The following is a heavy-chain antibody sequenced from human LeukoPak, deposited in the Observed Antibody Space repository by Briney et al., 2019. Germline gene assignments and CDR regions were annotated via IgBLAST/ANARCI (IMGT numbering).Heavy chain of an antibody. CDR1: GISFSSYA. V-gene: IGHV3-30-3*01. CDR3: ARDEQSIAPASSGY. J-gene: IGHJ4*02. CDR2: ISYDGSNK. Sequence: PGGSLRLSCAASGISFSSYAMHWGRQAPGKGLEWGAVISYDGSNKYYADSVKGRFTISRDNSKNTLYLQMNSLRAEDTAVYYCARDEQSIAPASSGYWGQGTLVTVSS. D-gene: IGHD6-13*01.